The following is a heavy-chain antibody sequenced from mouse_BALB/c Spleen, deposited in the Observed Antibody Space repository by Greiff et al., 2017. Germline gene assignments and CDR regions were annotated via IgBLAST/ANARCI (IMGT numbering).Heavy chain of an antibody. J-gene: IGHJ3*01. CDR1: GFTFTDYY. V-gene: IGHV7-3*02. CDR3: AKDLCNCGSWFAY. D-gene: IGHD2-1*01. CDR2: IRNKANGYTT. Sequence: EVMLVESGGGLVQPGGSLRLSCATSGFTFTDYYMSWVRQPPGKALEWLGFIRNKANGYTTEYSASVKGRFTISRDNSQSILYLQMNTLRTEDSATDYCAKDLCNCGSWFAYWGQGTLVTVSA.